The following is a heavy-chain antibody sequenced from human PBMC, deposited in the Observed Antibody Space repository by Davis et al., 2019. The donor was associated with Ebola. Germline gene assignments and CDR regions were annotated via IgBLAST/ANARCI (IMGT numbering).Heavy chain of an antibody. CDR3: ARDLYLGSWNYYGMDV. J-gene: IGHJ6*02. Sequence: GESLKISCAASRFTFSSYSMNWVRQAPGKGLEWVSSISSSGSYIYYADSVKGRRTISRDNAKNSLYLQMNSLRAEDTAVYYCARDLYLGSWNYYGMDVWGQGTTVTVSS. CDR2: ISSSGSYI. V-gene: IGHV3-21*01. D-gene: IGHD2-2*02. CDR1: RFTFSSYS.